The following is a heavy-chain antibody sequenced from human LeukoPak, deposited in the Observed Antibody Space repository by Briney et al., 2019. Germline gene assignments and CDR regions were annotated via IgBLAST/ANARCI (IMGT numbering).Heavy chain of an antibody. V-gene: IGHV4-30-4*01. D-gene: IGHD2-15*01. J-gene: IGHJ4*02. CDR2: IFHRGGT. Sequence: SETLSLTCTVSNDSISSGDYYWNWIRQPPGKGLEWIGYIFHRGGTSYNPSLKSRILFSVDTSQNQFSLKLNSVTAADTAVYYGVREILYCSGGSCYRGPFDNWGQGTLVTVSA. CDR3: VREILYCSGGSCYRGPFDN. CDR1: NDSISSGDYY.